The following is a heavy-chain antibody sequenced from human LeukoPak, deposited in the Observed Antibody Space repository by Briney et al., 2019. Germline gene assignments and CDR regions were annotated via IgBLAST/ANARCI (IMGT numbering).Heavy chain of an antibody. D-gene: IGHD2-15*01. CDR2: IYTSGST. CDR1: GGSVSSGNYY. Sequence: TLSLTCTVSGGSVSSGNYYWTWIRQPAGKGLEWIGRIYTSGSTNYNPSLKSRVTISIDASKNQFSLRLSSVTAADTAVYYCARDVGGGSLNWFDPWGQGTLVTVSS. J-gene: IGHJ5*02. CDR3: ARDVGGGSLNWFDP. V-gene: IGHV4-61*02.